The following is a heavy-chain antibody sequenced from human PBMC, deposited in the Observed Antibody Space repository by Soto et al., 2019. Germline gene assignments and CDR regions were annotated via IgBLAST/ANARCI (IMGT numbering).Heavy chain of an antibody. CDR3: AREWYYYDSSGYFDY. CDR1: GGTFSSYA. D-gene: IGHD3-22*01. CDR2: IIPIFGTA. Sequence: ASVKVSCKASGGTFSSYAISWVRQAPGQGLEWMGGIIPIFGTANYAQKFQGRVTITADESTSTAYMELSSLRSEDTAVYYCAREWYYYDSSGYFDYWGQGTLVTVSS. J-gene: IGHJ4*02. V-gene: IGHV1-69*13.